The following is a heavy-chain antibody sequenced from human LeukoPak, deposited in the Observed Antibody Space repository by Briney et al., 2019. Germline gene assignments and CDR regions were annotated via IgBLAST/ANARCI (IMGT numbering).Heavy chain of an antibody. CDR1: GFTFSSYA. D-gene: IGHD6-19*01. CDR3: AKLGGYSSDYFDY. V-gene: IGHV3-23*01. J-gene: IGHJ4*02. Sequence: GGSLKLSCAASGFTFSSYAMSWVRQAPGKGLEWVSAISGSGGSTYYADSVKGRLTISRDNSKNTLYLQMNSLRAEDTAVYYCAKLGGYSSDYFDYWGQGTLVTVSS. CDR2: ISGSGGST.